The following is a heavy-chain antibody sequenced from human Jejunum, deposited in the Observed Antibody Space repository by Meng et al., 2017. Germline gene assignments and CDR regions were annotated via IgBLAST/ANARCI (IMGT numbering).Heavy chain of an antibody. J-gene: IGHJ1*01. D-gene: IGHD4-23*01. V-gene: IGHV4-31*03. CDR1: GGSMNSAGHY. CDR2: IHYSGGT. CDR3: ARATAGNSEYFQN. Sequence: QAQLQGSGPGLGKPPPPLSLPCTVAGGSMNSAGHYWSWIRQDPGKGLEWIGYIHYSGGTYYNPSLKSRVTISVDTSKNQFSLKLNSVSAADTAVYYCARATAGNSEYFQNWGQGTLAPSPQ.